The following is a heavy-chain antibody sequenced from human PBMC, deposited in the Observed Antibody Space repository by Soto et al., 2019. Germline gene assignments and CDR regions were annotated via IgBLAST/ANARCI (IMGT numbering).Heavy chain of an antibody. J-gene: IGHJ6*02. CDR2: IYYSGST. Sequence: SETLSLTCTVSGGSVSSGSYYWSWIRQPPGKGLEWIGYIYYSGSTNYNPSLKSRVTISVDTSKNQFSLKLSSVTAADTAVYYCARARGYSSSWYSTYYYYYGMDAWGQGTTVT. CDR1: GGSVSSGSYY. CDR3: ARARGYSSSWYSTYYYYYGMDA. D-gene: IGHD6-13*01. V-gene: IGHV4-61*01.